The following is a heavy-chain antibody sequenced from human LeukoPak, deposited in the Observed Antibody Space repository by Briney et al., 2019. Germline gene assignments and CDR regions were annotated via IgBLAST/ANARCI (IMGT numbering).Heavy chain of an antibody. CDR1: GYTFTGYY. J-gene: IGHJ4*02. CDR3: ARDRTGEVDS. CDR2: INPNSGGT. Sequence: ASVKVSCKASGYTFTGYYMHWVRQAPGQGLDWMGWINPNSGGTDYAQKFQGRVTMTRDTSISTGYMELSRLRSDDTAVCYCARDRTGEVDSWGQGTLVTVSS. V-gene: IGHV1-2*02.